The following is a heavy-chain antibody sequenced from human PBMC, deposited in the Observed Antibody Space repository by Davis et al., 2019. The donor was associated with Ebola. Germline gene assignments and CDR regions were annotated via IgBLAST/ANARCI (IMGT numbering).Heavy chain of an antibody. Sequence: SVKVSCKASGGTFSSYAISWVRQAPGQGLEWMGGIIPIFGTANYAQKFQGRVTITADESTSTAYMELSSLRSEDTAVYYCARQSTIFGVVTPEKYNWFDPWGQGTLVTVSS. J-gene: IGHJ5*02. D-gene: IGHD3-3*01. CDR1: GGTFSSYA. V-gene: IGHV1-69*13. CDR3: ARQSTIFGVVTPEKYNWFDP. CDR2: IIPIFGTA.